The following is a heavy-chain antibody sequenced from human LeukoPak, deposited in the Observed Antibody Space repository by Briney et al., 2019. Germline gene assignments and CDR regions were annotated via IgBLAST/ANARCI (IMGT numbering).Heavy chain of an antibody. CDR3: ARGSSSDH. Sequence: GASVKVSCKSSGYTFNINGIRWVRQAPGQGLEGMGWVGAYNGNTNYAQNFQGRVMMTTDTSTSIAHMELRSLRSDDTAVYYCARGSSSDHWGQGTLVTVSS. V-gene: IGHV1-18*01. CDR2: VGAYNGNT. D-gene: IGHD6-6*01. CDR1: GYTFNING. J-gene: IGHJ4*02.